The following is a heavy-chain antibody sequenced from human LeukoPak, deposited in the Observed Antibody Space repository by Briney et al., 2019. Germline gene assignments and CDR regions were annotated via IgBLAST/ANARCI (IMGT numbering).Heavy chain of an antibody. J-gene: IGHJ6*03. Sequence: GGSLRLSCAASGFTFSSYGMHWVRQAPGKGLEWVAFIRYDGSNKYYADSVKGRFTISRDKSKNTVYVQMNSLRAEDTAVYYCAKGYNYDFGHNVGDYYYYMDVWGTGTTVTVSS. D-gene: IGHD3-22*01. CDR2: IRYDGSNK. CDR3: AKGYNYDFGHNVGDYYYYMDV. V-gene: IGHV3-30*02. CDR1: GFTFSSYG.